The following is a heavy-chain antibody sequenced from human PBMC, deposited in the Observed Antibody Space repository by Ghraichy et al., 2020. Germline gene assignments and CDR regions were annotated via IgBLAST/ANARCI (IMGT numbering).Heavy chain of an antibody. D-gene: IGHD5-12*01. CDR3: ARGITDLPVGIYWDY. J-gene: IGHJ4*02. V-gene: IGHV4-31*03. CDR1: GGSVSSDGYY. CDR2: IYYSGST. Sequence: SETLSLTCTVSGGSVSSDGYYWNWIRQHPGKGLEWIGHIYYSGSTYYNPSLKSRVSISVDKTKNQFSLKLSSVTAADTAVYYCARGITDLPVGIYWDYWGQATLVSVS.